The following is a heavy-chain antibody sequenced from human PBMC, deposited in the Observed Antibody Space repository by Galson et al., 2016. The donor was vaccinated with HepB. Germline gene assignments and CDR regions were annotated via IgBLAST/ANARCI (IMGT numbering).Heavy chain of an antibody. CDR2: ISGYNGNT. CDR1: GYSFTSFA. D-gene: IGHD6-19*01. V-gene: IGHV1-18*01. J-gene: IGHJ1*01. CDR3: ARGSKTAGVK. Sequence: SVKVSCKASGYSFTSFAITWVRQAPGQGLEWMGWISGYNGNTNYAQNLQGRVTMTPEPSTNTAYMELRSLTSDDTAVYFCARGSKTAGVKWGQVPLVTVSS.